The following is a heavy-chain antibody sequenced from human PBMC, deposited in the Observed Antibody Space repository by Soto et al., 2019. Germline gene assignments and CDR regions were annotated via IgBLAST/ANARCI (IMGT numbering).Heavy chain of an antibody. J-gene: IGHJ6*03. D-gene: IGHD6-6*01. V-gene: IGHV3-64*01. CDR1: GGSLSGYA. CDR3: ARRARPDFYYMDV. CDR2: ISSNGVGT. Sequence: LSLTCTVSGGSLSGYAMDWVLQAPGKGLEYVSGISSNGVGTYYANSVQGRLTISRDNSKNTVYLQMGSLRPEDMAVYYCARRARPDFYYMDVWGKGTTVTVSS.